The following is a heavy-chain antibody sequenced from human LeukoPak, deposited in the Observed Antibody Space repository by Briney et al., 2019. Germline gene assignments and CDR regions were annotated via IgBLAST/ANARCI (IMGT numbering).Heavy chain of an antibody. D-gene: IGHD6-19*01. CDR1: GYTLTSYW. CDR2: IDPSDSYT. CDR3: ARQPGIAVADPFDF. J-gene: IGHJ4*02. V-gene: IGHV5-10-1*01. Sequence: GESLKISCKGSGYTLTSYWISWVRQMPGKGLEWMGKIDPSDSYTIYSPSFQGHVTISGDKSISTVYLHWSSLQAPDTAIYYCARQPGIAVADPFDFWGQGTLVTVSS.